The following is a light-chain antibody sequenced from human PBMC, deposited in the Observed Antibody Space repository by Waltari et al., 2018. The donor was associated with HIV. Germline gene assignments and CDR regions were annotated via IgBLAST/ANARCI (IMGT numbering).Light chain of an antibody. CDR3: QSHDSSLSGYV. CDR2: GNS. Sequence: QSVLTQPPSVSGAPGQRVTISCTGSSSNIGAGYHVHWYQQLPGTAPKLLIYGNSNRPSGVPDRFSGSKSGTPASLAITGLQAEDEADYHCQSHDSSLSGYVFGTGTKVTVL. J-gene: IGLJ1*01. V-gene: IGLV1-40*01. CDR1: SSNIGAGYH.